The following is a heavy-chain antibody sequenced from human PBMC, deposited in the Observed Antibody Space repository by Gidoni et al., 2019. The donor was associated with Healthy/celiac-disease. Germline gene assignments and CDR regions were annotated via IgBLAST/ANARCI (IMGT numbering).Heavy chain of an antibody. CDR2: IRSKANSYAT. CDR3: TRSCPPYYDFWSGYYFFDY. J-gene: IGHJ4*02. CDR1: GFTFRGSA. Sequence: EVPLLASGGGLVQPGGSLKLSVAASGFTFRGSAMHWVRQASGKGLEWVGRIRSKANSYATAYAASVKGRFTISRDDSKNTAYLQMNSLKTEDTAVYYCTRSCPPYYDFWSGYYFFDYWGQGTLVTVSS. D-gene: IGHD3-3*01. V-gene: IGHV3-73*02.